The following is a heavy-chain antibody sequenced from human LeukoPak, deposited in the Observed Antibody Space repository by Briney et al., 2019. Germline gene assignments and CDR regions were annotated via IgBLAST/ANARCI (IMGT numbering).Heavy chain of an antibody. CDR2: ISSSSSHI. Sequence: GGSLRLSCAASGFNFSSYTMNWVRQAPGKGLEWVSSISSSSSHIYYTDSVKGRFTISRDNAKTSLNLQVNSLRAEDTAVYYCARGDKSSGWYFLDYWGRGTLVTVSS. CDR3: ARGDKSSGWYFLDY. J-gene: IGHJ4*02. V-gene: IGHV3-21*01. D-gene: IGHD6-19*01. CDR1: GFNFSSYT.